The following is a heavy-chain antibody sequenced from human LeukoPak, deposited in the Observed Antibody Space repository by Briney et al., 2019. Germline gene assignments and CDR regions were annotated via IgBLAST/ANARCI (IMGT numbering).Heavy chain of an antibody. J-gene: IGHJ4*02. CDR1: GFNFRDYW. D-gene: IGHD4-17*01. CDR3: SREHYGDYAPFDY. V-gene: IGHV3-7*04. CDR2: IKQDGSEK. Sequence: GGSLTHSCAAGGFNFRDYWMSCVRQAPGKGLEWVANIKQDGSEKHYVDSVKGRFTISKDNAKNSLYLQMNSLRAEDTAVYYCSREHYGDYAPFDYWGQGTLVTVSS.